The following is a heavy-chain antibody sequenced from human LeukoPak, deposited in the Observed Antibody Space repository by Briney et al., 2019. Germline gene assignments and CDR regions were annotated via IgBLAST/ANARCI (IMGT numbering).Heavy chain of an antibody. V-gene: IGHV4-39*07. J-gene: IGHJ6*03. D-gene: IGHD3-3*01. Sequence: SETLSLTCTVSGGSISSSSYYWGWIRQPPGKGLEWIGSIYYSGSTYYNPYLKSRVTISVDTSKNQFSLKLSSVTAADTAVYYCARCPPLYYDFWSGYYRDYYYYYYMDVWGKGTTVTVSS. CDR3: ARCPPLYYDFWSGYYRDYYYYYYMDV. CDR1: GGSISSSSYY. CDR2: IYYSGST.